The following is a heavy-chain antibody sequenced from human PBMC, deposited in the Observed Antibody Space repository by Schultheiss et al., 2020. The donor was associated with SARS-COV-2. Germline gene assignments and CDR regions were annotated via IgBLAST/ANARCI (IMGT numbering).Heavy chain of an antibody. J-gene: IGHJ5*02. D-gene: IGHD3-3*01. Sequence: GGSLRLSCAASGFTFSSYAMHWVRQAPGKGLEWVAVISYDGSNKYYADSVKGRFTISRDNAKNSLYLQMNSLRAEDTAVYYCAKTFYDFWSGYYIHQETWFDPWGQGTLVTVSS. CDR3: AKTFYDFWSGYYIHQETWFDP. CDR2: ISYDGSNK. CDR1: GFTFSSYA. V-gene: IGHV3-30*04.